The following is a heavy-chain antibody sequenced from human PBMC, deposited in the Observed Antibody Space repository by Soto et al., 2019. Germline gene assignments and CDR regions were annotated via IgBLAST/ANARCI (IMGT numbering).Heavy chain of an antibody. Sequence: GVSLRISSQGSGCTFITKWITWVRQMPGKGLEWMGIFNPADSDSRYSPSFQGQVAISADESISTAYLHWTSLKASDTAMYYCARSGISTAGYFDSWGQGTLVTVS. V-gene: IGHV5-51*01. CDR2: FNPADSDS. CDR1: GCTFITKW. D-gene: IGHD6-13*01. J-gene: IGHJ4*02. CDR3: ARSGISTAGYFDS.